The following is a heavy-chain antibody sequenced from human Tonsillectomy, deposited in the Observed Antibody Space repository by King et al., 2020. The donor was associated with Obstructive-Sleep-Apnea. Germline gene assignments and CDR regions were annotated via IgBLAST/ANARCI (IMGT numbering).Heavy chain of an antibody. CDR1: GFTFSSYA. Sequence: VQLVESGGGLVQPGGSLRLSCTASGFTFSSYAMSWVRQAPGKGLEWVSTTSASGGTTYYADSVKGRFTIPRDNSKTTLYLQLNSLRAVDTAVYYCAKGPAQQLVPNYFDYWGQGTLVTVSS. V-gene: IGHV3-23*04. CDR2: TSASGGTT. CDR3: AKGPAQQLVPNYFDY. J-gene: IGHJ4*02. D-gene: IGHD6-13*01.